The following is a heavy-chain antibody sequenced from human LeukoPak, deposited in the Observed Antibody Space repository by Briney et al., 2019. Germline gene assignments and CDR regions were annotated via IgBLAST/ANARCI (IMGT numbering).Heavy chain of an antibody. D-gene: IGHD1-7*01. V-gene: IGHV1-69*04. J-gene: IGHJ4*02. CDR1: VCSFSSCV. Sequence: SSETVSCKASVCSFSSCVISWVRQAPGQGLEWMGRSIPIFGIANYAQKFQGRVTITEDKSTSTAYIELSSLRSEDTAVYYCARAHYNWNYVSEDAPYYFDYWGQGTLVTVSS. CDR2: SIPIFGIA. CDR3: ARAHYNWNYVSEDAPYYFDY.